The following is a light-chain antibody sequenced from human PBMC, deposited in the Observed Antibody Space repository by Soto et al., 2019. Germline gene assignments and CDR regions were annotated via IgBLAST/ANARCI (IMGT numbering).Light chain of an antibody. CDR1: SSDVGGYNY. CDR3: SSSTSSSTLV. V-gene: IGLV2-14*01. CDR2: EVS. Sequence: QSALTQPASVSGSPGQSITLSCTGTSSDVGGYNYVSWYQQHPGKAPKLMIYEVSNRTSGVSNLFSGSKSGNTASLTISGLQAYDEADYYCSSSTSSSTLVFGGGTKLTVL. J-gene: IGLJ3*02.